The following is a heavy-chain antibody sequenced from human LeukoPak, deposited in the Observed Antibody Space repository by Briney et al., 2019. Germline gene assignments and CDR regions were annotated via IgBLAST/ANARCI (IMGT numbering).Heavy chain of an antibody. V-gene: IGHV3-15*01. CDR3: ATYRAWFDP. Sequence: PGGSLRLSCAASGITFSTAWMSWFRQAPGKGLEWVGRNKSKIGGATADYAAPVKDRFTISRDDSKNTLYLQMNSLKTEDTAVYYCATYRAWFDPWGQGTLVTVSS. CDR1: GITFSTAW. CDR2: NKSKIGGATA. D-gene: IGHD3-10*01. J-gene: IGHJ5*02.